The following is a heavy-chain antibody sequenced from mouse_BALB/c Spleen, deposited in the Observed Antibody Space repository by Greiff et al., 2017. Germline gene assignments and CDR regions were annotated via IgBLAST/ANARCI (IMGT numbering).Heavy chain of an antibody. CDR3: NAWGYGNTYYAMDY. Sequence: EVQLQQSGAELVRSGASVKLSCTASGFNIKDYYMHWVKQRPEQGLEWIGWIDPENGDTEYAPKFQGKATMTADTSSNTAYLQLSSLTSEDTAVYYCNAWGYGNTYYAMDYWGQGTSVTVSS. CDR2: IDPENGDT. V-gene: IGHV14-4*02. J-gene: IGHJ4*01. CDR1: GFNIKDYY. D-gene: IGHD2-10*02.